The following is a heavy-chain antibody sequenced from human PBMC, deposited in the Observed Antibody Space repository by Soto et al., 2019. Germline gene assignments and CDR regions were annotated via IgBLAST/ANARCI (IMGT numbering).Heavy chain of an antibody. CDR3: AAATSWNFHFPY. V-gene: IGHV3-33*03. D-gene: IGHD1-7*01. Sequence: QAQLVESGGGVVQPGTSLRLSCAASGFTISTHGMHWVRQAPGKGLELLANIWYDGSNKFYAESVKGRFSISKDNSKNTLYLQMSSPRAEDTAVYYCAAATSWNFHFPYWGQGTQVTVSS. CDR2: IWYDGSNK. J-gene: IGHJ4*02. CDR1: GFTISTHG.